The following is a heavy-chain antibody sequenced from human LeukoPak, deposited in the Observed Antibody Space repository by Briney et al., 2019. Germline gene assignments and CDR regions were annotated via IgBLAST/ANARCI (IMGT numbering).Heavy chain of an antibody. CDR3: ARDRGYYYDSSGSIWAYYFDY. Sequence: SQTLSLTCTVSGGSISSGGYYWSWIRQHPGKGLEWIGYIYYSGSTYYNPSLKSRVTISVDTSKNQFSLKLSSVTAADTAVYYCARDRGYYYDSSGSIWAYYFDYWGQGTLVTVSS. V-gene: IGHV4-31*03. D-gene: IGHD3-22*01. CDR1: GGSISSGGYY. J-gene: IGHJ4*02. CDR2: IYYSGST.